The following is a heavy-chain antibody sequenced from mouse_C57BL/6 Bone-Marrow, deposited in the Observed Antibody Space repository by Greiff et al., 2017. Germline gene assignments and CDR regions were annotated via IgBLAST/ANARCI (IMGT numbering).Heavy chain of an antibody. CDR3: ARVYDGYYAYYFDY. CDR1: GSSITSGYY. CDR2: ISYDGSN. D-gene: IGHD2-3*01. J-gene: IGHJ2*01. Sequence: EVQLQESGPGLVKPSQSLSLTCSVTGSSITSGYYWNWLRQFPGNKLEWMGYISYDGSNNYNPSLKNRISITRDTSKNQFFLKLNSVTTEDTATYYCARVYDGYYAYYFDYWGQGTTLTVSS. V-gene: IGHV3-6*01.